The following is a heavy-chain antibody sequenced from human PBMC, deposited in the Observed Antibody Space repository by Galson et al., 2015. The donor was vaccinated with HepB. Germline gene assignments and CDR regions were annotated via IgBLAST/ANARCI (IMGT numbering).Heavy chain of an antibody. CDR3: AKQRWFGERYDAFDI. CDR1: GYSFSSFW. V-gene: IGHV5-51*01. Sequence: QSGAEVKKPGESLKISCEGSGYSFSSFWIAWVRQMPGKGLELMGIIYPGDSDTRYSPSFEGQVTISADKSITTAYLQWSSLKASDTAMYYCAKQRWFGERYDAFDIWGQGTMVTVTS. J-gene: IGHJ3*02. D-gene: IGHD3-10*01. CDR2: IYPGDSDT.